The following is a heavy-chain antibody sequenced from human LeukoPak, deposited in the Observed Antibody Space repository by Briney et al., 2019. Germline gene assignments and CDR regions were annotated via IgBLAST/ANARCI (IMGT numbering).Heavy chain of an antibody. J-gene: IGHJ4*02. CDR3: ARDRLLITVAGTVDQ. Sequence: GGSLRLSCAASGFTFSSYAMHWVRQAPGKGLEWVAVISYDGTNKWYADSVEGRFAISRDNSKNTLYLQMNNLRPEDTAVYYCARDRLLITVAGTVDQWGRGTLVTVSS. D-gene: IGHD6-19*01. CDR2: ISYDGTNK. V-gene: IGHV3-30*09. CDR1: GFTFSSYA.